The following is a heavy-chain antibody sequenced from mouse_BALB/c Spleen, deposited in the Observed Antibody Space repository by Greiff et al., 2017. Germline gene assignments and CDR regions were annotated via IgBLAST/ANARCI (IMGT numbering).Heavy chain of an antibody. CDR2: ISDGGSYT. CDR3: ARDGGDDVNYYFDY. D-gene: IGHD2-2*01. V-gene: IGHV5-4*02. CDR1: GFTFSDYY. J-gene: IGHJ2*01. Sequence: DVKLVESGGGLVKPGGSLKLSCAASGFTFSDYYMYWVRQTPEKRLEWVATISDGGSYTYYPDSVKGRFTISRDNAKNNLYLQMSSLKSEDTAMYYCARDGGDDVNYYFDYWGQGTTLTVSS.